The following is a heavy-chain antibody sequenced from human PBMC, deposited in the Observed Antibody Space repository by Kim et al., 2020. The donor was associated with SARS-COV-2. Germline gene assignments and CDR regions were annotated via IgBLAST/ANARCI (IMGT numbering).Heavy chain of an antibody. D-gene: IGHD2-8*01. CDR2: INAETGVT. V-gene: IGHV1-3*01. Sequence: ASVKVSCKASGYTLKFYSMHWVRQAPGQRPEWMGWINAETGVTKYSQKFQGRVTVTRDTAASTVYLEVSTLTSEDTAVYYCARGNPLLDNGGSLVQDFWGQGTLVTVSS. CDR3: ARGNPLLDNGGSLVQDF. CDR1: GYTLKFYS. J-gene: IGHJ4*02.